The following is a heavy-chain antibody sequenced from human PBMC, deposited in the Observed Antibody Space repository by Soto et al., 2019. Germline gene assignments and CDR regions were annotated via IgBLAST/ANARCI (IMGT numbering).Heavy chain of an antibody. V-gene: IGHV3-43*01. CDR1: GFTFDDYT. Sequence: HPGGSLRLSCGASGFTFDDYTIHWGRQAPGKGLEWVSLISWDGGSTYYADSVKGRFTISRDNSKNSLYLQMNSLRTEDTALYYCAKDLRATYYYGSGKYYGMDVWGQGTTVTVSS. D-gene: IGHD3-10*01. CDR3: AKDLRATYYYGSGKYYGMDV. CDR2: ISWDGGST. J-gene: IGHJ6*02.